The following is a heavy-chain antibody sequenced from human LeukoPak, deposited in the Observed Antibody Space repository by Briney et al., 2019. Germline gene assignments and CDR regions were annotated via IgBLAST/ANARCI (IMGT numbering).Heavy chain of an antibody. J-gene: IGHJ4*02. V-gene: IGHV4-31*03. CDR1: CASITSGGYY. D-gene: IGHD6-13*01. CDR3: ARVPRIAAAGSGSRFDF. CDR2: IYYSGST. Sequence: SETLSLTCTVSCASITSGGYYWSWIRQHPGKGLEWIVYIYYSGSTYYNPSLKSRVTISVDTSKNQFSLKLSSVTAADTAIYYCARVPRIAAAGSGSRFDFWGQVALVTVSS.